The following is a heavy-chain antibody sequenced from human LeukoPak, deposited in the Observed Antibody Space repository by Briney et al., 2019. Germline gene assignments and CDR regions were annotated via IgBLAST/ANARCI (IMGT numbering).Heavy chain of an antibody. CDR3: ARGERGVRRGGYYGMDV. CDR1: GYTFTSYG. D-gene: IGHD3-10*01. J-gene: IGHJ6*02. V-gene: IGHV1-18*01. CDR2: ISAYNGNT. Sequence: ASVKVSCKASGYTFTSYGITWVRQAPGQGLEWMGWISAYNGNTNYAQKVQGRVTMTTDTSTSTAYMELRSLRSDDTAVYYCARGERGVRRGGYYGMDVWGQGTTVTVSS.